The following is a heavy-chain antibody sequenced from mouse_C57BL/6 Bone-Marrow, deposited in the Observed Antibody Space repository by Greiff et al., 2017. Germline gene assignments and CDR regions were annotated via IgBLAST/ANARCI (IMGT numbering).Heavy chain of an antibody. Sequence: EVQLQQSGPELVKPGASVKIPCKASGYTFTDYNMDWVKQSHGKSLEWIGDINPNNGGTIYNQTFKGKATLTVDKSSSTAYMERRSLTSKDTAVYYCARLYYGSSHHWYFDVWGTGTTVTVSS. CDR1: GYTFTDYN. J-gene: IGHJ1*03. D-gene: IGHD1-1*01. CDR3: ARLYYGSSHHWYFDV. CDR2: INPNNGGT. V-gene: IGHV1-18*01.